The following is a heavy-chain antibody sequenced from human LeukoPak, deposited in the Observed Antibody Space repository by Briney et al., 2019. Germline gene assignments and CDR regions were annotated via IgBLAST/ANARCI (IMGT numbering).Heavy chain of an antibody. CDR3: ATVIRNHPTPSGSYPYAFDI. CDR1: GYTLTELS. J-gene: IGHJ3*02. D-gene: IGHD1-26*01. Sequence: GASVKVSCKVSGYTLTELSMHWVRQAPGKGLEWMGGFDPEDGETIYAQKFQGRVTMTEDTSTDTAYMELSSLRSEDTAVYYCATVIRNHPTPSGSYPYAFDIWGQGTMVTVSS. CDR2: FDPEDGET. V-gene: IGHV1-24*01.